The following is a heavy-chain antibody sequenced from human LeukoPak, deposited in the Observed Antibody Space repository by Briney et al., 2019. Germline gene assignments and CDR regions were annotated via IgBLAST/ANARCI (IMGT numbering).Heavy chain of an antibody. CDR3: AKDYYDSSGYYYHPY. J-gene: IGHJ4*02. V-gene: IGHV3-30*02. CDR2: IRYDGSNK. Sequence: PGGSLRLSCAASGFTFRSYGMHWVRQAPSKGLEWVAFIRYDGSNKYYADSVKGRFTISRDNSKNTLYLQMNSLRAEDTAVYYYAKDYYDSSGYYYHPYWGQGTLVTVSS. CDR1: GFTFRSYG. D-gene: IGHD3-22*01.